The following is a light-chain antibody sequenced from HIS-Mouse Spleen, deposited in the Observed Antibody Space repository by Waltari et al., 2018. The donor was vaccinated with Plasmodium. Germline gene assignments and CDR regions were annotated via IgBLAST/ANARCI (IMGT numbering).Light chain of an antibody. CDR1: QDISNY. Sequence: DIQMTQSPSSLSASVGDRVTITCQASQDISNYLNCYQQKQWKAPKLLIYDASNLETGVPSRFSGSGSGTDFTFTISSLQPEDIATYYCQQYDNPFTFGPGTKVDIK. J-gene: IGKJ3*01. CDR3: QQYDNPFT. V-gene: IGKV1-33*01. CDR2: DAS.